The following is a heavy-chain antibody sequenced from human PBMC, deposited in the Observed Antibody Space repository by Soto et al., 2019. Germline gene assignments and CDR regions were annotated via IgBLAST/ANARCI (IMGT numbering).Heavy chain of an antibody. V-gene: IGHV1-2*04. J-gene: IGHJ3*02. CDR3: ARHKSQYSSSWYAAFDI. CDR1: GYTFTGYY. D-gene: IGHD6-13*01. Sequence: ASVKVSCKASGYTFTGYYMHWVRQAPGQGLEWMGWINPNSGGTNYAQKFQGWVTMTGDTSISTAYMELSRLRSDDTAVYYCARHKSQYSSSWYAAFDIWGQGTMVTVSS. CDR2: INPNSGGT.